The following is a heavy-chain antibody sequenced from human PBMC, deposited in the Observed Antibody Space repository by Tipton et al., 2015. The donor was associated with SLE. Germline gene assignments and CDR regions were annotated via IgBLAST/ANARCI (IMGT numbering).Heavy chain of an antibody. CDR2: IYYSGST. V-gene: IGHV4-31*03. CDR1: GGSITSTTFY. J-gene: IGHJ5*02. CDR3: ARGGWFDA. Sequence: TLSLTCTVSGGSITSTTFYWGWIRQHPGKGLEWIGYIYYSGSTHNNPSLKSRVTISVDTSKNQFSLKLSSVTAADTAVYYCARGGWFDAWGPGNLVTV.